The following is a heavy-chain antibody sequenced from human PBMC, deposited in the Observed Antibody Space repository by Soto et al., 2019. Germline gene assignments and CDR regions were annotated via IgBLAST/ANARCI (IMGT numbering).Heavy chain of an antibody. CDR2: IYYSGST. V-gene: IGHV4-59*12. Sequence: SETLSLTCTVSGGSISSYYWSWIRQPPGKGLEWIGYIYYSGSTNYNPSLKSRVTISVDTSKNQFSLKLSSVTAAGTAVYYCAGGGSSGWYFPSTSNWFDPWGQGTLVTVSS. CDR1: GGSISSYY. D-gene: IGHD6-19*01. CDR3: AGGGSSGWYFPSTSNWFDP. J-gene: IGHJ5*02.